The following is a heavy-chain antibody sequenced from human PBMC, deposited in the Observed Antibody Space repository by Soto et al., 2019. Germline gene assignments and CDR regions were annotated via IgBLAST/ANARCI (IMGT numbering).Heavy chain of an antibody. D-gene: IGHD3-9*01. CDR1: GGSISSYY. CDR3: AGTGPYSDY. Sequence: SETLSLTCTVSGGSISSYYWSWIRQPPGKGLEWIGYIYYSGSTNYNPSLKSRVTISVDTSKNQFSLKLSSVTAADTAVYYCAGTGPYSDYWGQGTLVTVSS. V-gene: IGHV4-59*08. J-gene: IGHJ4*02. CDR2: IYYSGST.